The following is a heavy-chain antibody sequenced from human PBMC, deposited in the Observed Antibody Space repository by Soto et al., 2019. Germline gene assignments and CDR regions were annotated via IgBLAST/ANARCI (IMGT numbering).Heavy chain of an antibody. CDR2: IKSKTDGGTT. CDR1: GFTFSNAW. Sequence: GGSLRLSCAASGFTFSNAWMSWVRQAPGKGLEWVGRIKSKTDGGTTDYAAPVKGRFTISRDDSKNTLYLQMNSLKTEDTAVYYCTRGGLAAAGMHYDYYGMDVWGQGTTVTVSS. V-gene: IGHV3-15*01. CDR3: TRGGLAAAGMHYDYYGMDV. J-gene: IGHJ6*02. D-gene: IGHD6-13*01.